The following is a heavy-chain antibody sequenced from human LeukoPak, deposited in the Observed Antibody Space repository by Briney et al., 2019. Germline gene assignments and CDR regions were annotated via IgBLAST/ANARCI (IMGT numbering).Heavy chain of an antibody. Sequence: GGSLRLSCAASGFTFSSYAMSWVRQAPGKGPEWVSAISDSGGNTFYADSVKGRFTISRDTSKNTLYLQMNSLRAEDTAVYYCAKDRYSSSWSYFDYWGQGTLVTVSS. J-gene: IGHJ4*02. V-gene: IGHV3-23*01. CDR2: ISDSGGNT. CDR3: AKDRYSSSWSYFDY. D-gene: IGHD6-13*01. CDR1: GFTFSSYA.